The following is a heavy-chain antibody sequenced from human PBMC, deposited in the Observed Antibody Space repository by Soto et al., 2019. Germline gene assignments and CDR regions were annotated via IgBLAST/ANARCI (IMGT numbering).Heavy chain of an antibody. CDR3: AKDLLLTTITTVGD. J-gene: IGHJ4*02. Sequence: QVQLVESGGGVVQPGRSLRLSCAASGFIFSTYGMHWVRQAPGKGLEWLSVISYDGNNKYYADSVKGRFTISRDNSKNTLWMQMDSLRPEDTAVYYCAKDLLLTTITTVGDWGQGTLVNVSS. D-gene: IGHD4-17*01. CDR2: ISYDGNNK. CDR1: GFIFSTYG. V-gene: IGHV3-30*18.